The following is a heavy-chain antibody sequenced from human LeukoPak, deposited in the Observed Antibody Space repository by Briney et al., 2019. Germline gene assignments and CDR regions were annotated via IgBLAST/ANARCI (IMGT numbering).Heavy chain of an antibody. CDR2: IYFSGSP. J-gene: IGHJ4*02. Sequence: SETLSLTCTVSGGSISSNSYYWGWIRQPPGKGLEWIGSIYFSGSPYYNPSLKSRVTMSVDTSKDQFSLKVSSVTAADTAVYYCARWRTAKTAFDYWGQGTLVTVSS. D-gene: IGHD2-21*02. V-gene: IGHV4-39*01. CDR3: ARWRTAKTAFDY. CDR1: GGSISSNSYY.